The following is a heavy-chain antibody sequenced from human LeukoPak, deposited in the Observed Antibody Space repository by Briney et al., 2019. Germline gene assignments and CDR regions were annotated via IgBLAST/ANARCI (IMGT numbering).Heavy chain of an antibody. V-gene: IGHV1-18*01. CDR1: GYTFTSYG. J-gene: IGHJ3*02. CDR2: ISAYNGNT. Sequence: ASVKVSCKASGYTFTSYGISWVRQAPGQGLEWMGWISAYNGNTNYAQKLQGRVTMTTDTSTSTAYMELRSLRSDDTAVYYCARLLCRGYYDFLAPRCDAFDIWGQGTMVTVSS. CDR3: ARLLCRGYYDFLAPRCDAFDI. D-gene: IGHD3-3*01.